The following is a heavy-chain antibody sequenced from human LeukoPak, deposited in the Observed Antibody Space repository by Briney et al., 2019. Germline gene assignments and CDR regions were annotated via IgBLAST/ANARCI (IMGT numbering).Heavy chain of an antibody. CDR2: IYHSGST. J-gene: IGHJ4*02. CDR1: GGSFSGYY. D-gene: IGHD6-13*01. V-gene: IGHV4-34*01. CDR3: ARDIGQQLAWGYFDY. Sequence: SETLSLTCAVYGGSFSGYYWSWIRQPPGKGLEWIGSIYHSGSTYYNPSLKSRVTISVDTSKNQFSLKLSSVTAADTAVYYCARDIGQQLAWGYFDYWGQGTLVTVSS.